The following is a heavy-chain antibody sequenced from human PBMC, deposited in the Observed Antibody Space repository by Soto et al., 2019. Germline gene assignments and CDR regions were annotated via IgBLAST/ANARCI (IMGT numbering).Heavy chain of an antibody. CDR3: ARTDGAGSWGHFDY. Sequence: QVQLVESGGGLVKPGGSLRLSCAASGLIFSASYMSWIRQAPGKGPEWVAYITKDFNAFYADSVRGRFTVSRDNAKNSLYLQMNSLRTDDTAIYYCARTDGAGSWGHFDYWGQGVLVSVSS. D-gene: IGHD3-10*01. CDR1: GLIFSASY. J-gene: IGHJ4*02. V-gene: IGHV3-11*01. CDR2: ITKDFNA.